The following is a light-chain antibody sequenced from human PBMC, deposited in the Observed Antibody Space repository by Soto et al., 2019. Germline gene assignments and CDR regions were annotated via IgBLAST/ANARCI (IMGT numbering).Light chain of an antibody. J-gene: IGLJ2*01. CDR2: TNT. V-gene: IGLV1-44*01. CDR1: SSNIGSNT. Sequence: QSVLTQPPSASGTPGQRVTMSCSGSSSNIGSNTVNWYQHLPGTAPKLLFYTNTQRPSGVPDRFSASKSGTSASLAISGLQSEDEGDYYCAAWDDGLNAVVFGGGTQLTVL. CDR3: AAWDDGLNAVV.